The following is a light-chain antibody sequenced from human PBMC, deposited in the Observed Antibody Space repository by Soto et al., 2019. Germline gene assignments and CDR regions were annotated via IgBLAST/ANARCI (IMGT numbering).Light chain of an antibody. J-gene: IGKJ1*01. CDR2: AAS. Sequence: EIVLTQSPGTLSSSLGERATLSCRASQSISSTYLAWYRQKPGQATRLLIYAASSRATGIPDRFSGSGSGTDFTLTISRLEPEDFAVYYCQQYYASSWTFGQGTRVEIK. CDR1: QSISSTY. CDR3: QQYYASSWT. V-gene: IGKV3-20*01.